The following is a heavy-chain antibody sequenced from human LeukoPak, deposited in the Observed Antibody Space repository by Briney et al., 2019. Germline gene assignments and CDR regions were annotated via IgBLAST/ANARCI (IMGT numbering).Heavy chain of an antibody. D-gene: IGHD3-22*01. CDR2: IYHSGST. CDR3: ARDPGIVVADAFDI. J-gene: IGHJ3*02. V-gene: IGHV4-38-2*02. CDR1: GYSISSGYY. Sequence: SETLSLTCTVSGYSISSGYYWGWIRQPPGKGLEWIGSIYHSGSTYYNPSLKSRVTISVDASKNQFSLKLSSVTAADTAVYYCARDPGIVVADAFDIWGQGTMVTVPS.